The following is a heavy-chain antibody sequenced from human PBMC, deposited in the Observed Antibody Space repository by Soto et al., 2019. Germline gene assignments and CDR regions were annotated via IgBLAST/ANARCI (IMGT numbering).Heavy chain of an antibody. CDR2: IYSGGST. V-gene: IGHV3-66*01. Sequence: GGSLRLSCAASGFTVSSNYMSWVRQAPGKGLEWVSVIYSGGSTYYADSVKGRFTISRDNSKNTLYLQMNSLRAEDTAVYYCARAFEELWFGVARAYYFDYWGQGTLVTVSS. CDR1: GFTVSSNY. CDR3: ARAFEELWFGVARAYYFDY. D-gene: IGHD3-10*01. J-gene: IGHJ4*02.